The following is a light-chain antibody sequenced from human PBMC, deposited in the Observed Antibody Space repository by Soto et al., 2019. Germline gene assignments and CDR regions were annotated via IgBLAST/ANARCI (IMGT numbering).Light chain of an antibody. Sequence: EIVLTQSPATLSLSPGERATLSCRASQSISSSLAWYQQKPGQAPRLLIYDASNRAAGIPARFSGSGPGTRFTPTISRLEPEDCAVYYCQQRSNWPPITFGKGTRLEIK. J-gene: IGKJ5*01. CDR1: QSISSS. CDR2: DAS. V-gene: IGKV3-11*01. CDR3: QQRSNWPPIT.